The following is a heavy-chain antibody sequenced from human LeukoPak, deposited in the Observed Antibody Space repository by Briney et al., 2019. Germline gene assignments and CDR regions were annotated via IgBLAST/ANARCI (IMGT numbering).Heavy chain of an antibody. D-gene: IGHD3-10*01. CDR2: INHSGST. V-gene: IGHV4-34*01. CDR1: GGSFSGYY. CDR3: ARGTGSGTFDY. Sequence: SETLSLTCAVYGGSFSGYYWSWIRQPPGKGLEWIGEINHSGSTNYNPSLKSRVTISVDTSKNQFSLKLSSVTAADTAVYYCARGTGSGTFDYWGQGTLVTVS. J-gene: IGHJ4*02.